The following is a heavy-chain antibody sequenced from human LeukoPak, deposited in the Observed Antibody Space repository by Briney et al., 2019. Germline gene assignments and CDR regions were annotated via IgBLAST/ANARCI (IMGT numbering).Heavy chain of an antibody. CDR1: GFTFSSYE. Sequence: QPGGSLRLSCAASGFTFSSYEMNWVRQAPGKGLEWVSYISNSGSTIYYADSVKGRFTISRDNAKNSLYLQMNSLRAEDTAVYYCAAPGIAVAGTKVDWFDPWGQGTLVTVSS. CDR2: ISNSGSTI. V-gene: IGHV3-48*03. CDR3: AAPGIAVAGTKVDWFDP. D-gene: IGHD6-19*01. J-gene: IGHJ5*02.